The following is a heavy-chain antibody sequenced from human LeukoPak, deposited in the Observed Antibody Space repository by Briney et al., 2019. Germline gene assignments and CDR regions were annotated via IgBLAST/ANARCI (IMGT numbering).Heavy chain of an antibody. CDR2: IKHDGSER. V-gene: IGHV3-7*01. CDR3: AREYYYISSGHGAFYY. D-gene: IGHD3-22*01. Sequence: SGGSLRLSCAASGFIFSDFWMTWVRQAPGKGLEWVANIKHDGSERYYVDSVRGRFTISRDNAKNSLYLQMNSLRAEDTAVYYCAREYYYISSGHGAFYYWGQGTLVTVSS. CDR1: GFIFSDFW. J-gene: IGHJ4*02.